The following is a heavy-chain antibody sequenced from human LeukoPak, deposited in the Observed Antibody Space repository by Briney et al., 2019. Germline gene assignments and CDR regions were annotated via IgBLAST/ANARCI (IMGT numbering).Heavy chain of an antibody. CDR3: ARDMHYYDSSGPRGDY. D-gene: IGHD3-22*01. Sequence: GGSLRLSCAASGFTFSSYSMNWVRQAPGKGLEWVSSISSSSSYIYYADSVKGRFTISRDNAKNSLYLQMNSLRAEDTAVYYCARDMHYYDSSGPRGDYWGQGTLVTVSS. J-gene: IGHJ4*02. V-gene: IGHV3-21*01. CDR1: GFTFSSYS. CDR2: ISSSSSYI.